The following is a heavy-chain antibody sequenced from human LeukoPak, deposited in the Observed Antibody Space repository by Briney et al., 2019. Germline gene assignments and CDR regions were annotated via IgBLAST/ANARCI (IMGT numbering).Heavy chain of an antibody. CDR2: SIPIFGTA. CDR3: ARDWERSCTNGVCPFDY. V-gene: IGHV1-69*05. J-gene: IGHJ4*02. CDR1: GGTFSSYA. Sequence: SVKVSCKASGGTFSSYAISWVRQAPGEGIEWKGKSIPIFGTANYAQKVQGRVTITTDECTSTAYMELSSLRCEDTAVDYCARDWERSCTNGVCPFDYWGQGTLVTVSS. D-gene: IGHD2-8*01.